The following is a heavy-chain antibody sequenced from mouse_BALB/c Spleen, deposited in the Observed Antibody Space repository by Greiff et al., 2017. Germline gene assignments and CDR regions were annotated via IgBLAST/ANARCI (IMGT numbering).Heavy chain of an antibody. J-gene: IGHJ1*01. CDR3: ARSSSYWYFDV. D-gene: IGHD1-1*01. Sequence: VQLQQSGAELAKPGASVKMSCKASGYTFTSYWMHWVKQRPGQGLEWIGYINPSTGYTEYNQKFKDKATLTADKSSSTAYMQLSSLTSEDSAVYYCARSSSYWYFDVWGAGTTVTVSS. CDR2: INPSTGYT. V-gene: IGHV1-7*01. CDR1: GYTFTSYW.